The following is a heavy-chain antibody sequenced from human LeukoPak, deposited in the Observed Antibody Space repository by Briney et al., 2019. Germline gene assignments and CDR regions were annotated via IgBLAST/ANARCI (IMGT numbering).Heavy chain of an antibody. Sequence: PGGSLRLSCAASDFTVISNYMTWVRQAPGKGLECVSVIHSNDDTYYAASVKGRFTISRDSSNHMLYLQMSSLRAEDTAVYYCTRGDAAMGDYWGQGTLVTVSS. CDR2: IHSNDDT. CDR1: DFTVISNY. J-gene: IGHJ4*02. D-gene: IGHD5-18*01. V-gene: IGHV3-53*01. CDR3: TRGDAAMGDY.